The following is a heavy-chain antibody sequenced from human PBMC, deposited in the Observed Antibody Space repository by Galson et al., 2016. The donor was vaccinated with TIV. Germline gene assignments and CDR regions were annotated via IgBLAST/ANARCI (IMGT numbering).Heavy chain of an antibody. J-gene: IGHJ4*02. D-gene: IGHD3-3*01. CDR2: ISWDGGRR. CDR1: GFTFDDFA. V-gene: IGHV3-43D*03. CDR3: AKGLYDFWSGIWE. Sequence: SLRLSCAGSGFTFDDFAMHWVRQAPGKGLEWVSLISWDGGRRYYGDSMKGRFTISRDNPKNSLHLEMNDLRAEDTATYYCAKGLYDFWSGIWEWGQGTLVTVAS.